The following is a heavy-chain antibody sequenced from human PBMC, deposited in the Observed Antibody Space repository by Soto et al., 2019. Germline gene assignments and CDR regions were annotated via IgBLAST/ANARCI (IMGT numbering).Heavy chain of an antibody. J-gene: IGHJ4*02. CDR3: ARDVYSFALNF. V-gene: IGHV3-53*01. CDR2: IDSDAKT. CDR1: GFSVSSYH. Sequence: AGGSLRLSCAASGFSVSSYHMSWVRQAPGKGLEWVSGIDSDAKTFYADSVNGRFIISRVNSENTLFLQLNSLRAEDTAVYFCARDVYSFALNFWGTGTLVTVSS. D-gene: IGHD5-18*01.